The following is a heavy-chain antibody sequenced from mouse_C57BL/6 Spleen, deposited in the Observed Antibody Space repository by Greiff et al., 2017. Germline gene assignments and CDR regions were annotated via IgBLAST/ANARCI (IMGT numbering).Heavy chain of an antibody. CDR3: ASYGSSYVDY. V-gene: IGHV1-82*01. Sequence: QVQLQQSGPELVKPGASVKISCKASGYAFSSSWMNWVKQRPGKGLEWIGRIYPGDGDTNYNGKFKGKATLTADKSSSTAYMQLSSLPSEDSAVYFCASYGSSYVDYGGQGTSVTVSS. D-gene: IGHD1-1*01. CDR1: GYAFSSSW. CDR2: IYPGDGDT. J-gene: IGHJ4*01.